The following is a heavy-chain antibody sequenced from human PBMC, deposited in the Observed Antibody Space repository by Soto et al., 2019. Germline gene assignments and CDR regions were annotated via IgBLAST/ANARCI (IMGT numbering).Heavy chain of an antibody. CDR3: ASPGPLEMVPGGDAFDI. CDR2: IYPGDSDT. J-gene: IGHJ3*02. V-gene: IGHV5-51*01. CDR1: GYSFTSYW. D-gene: IGHD2-8*01. Sequence: VDSLKISCKGSGYSFTSYWIGWVRQMPGKCLEWMGIIYPGDSDTRYSPSFQGQVTISADKSISTAYLQWSSLKTSDTAMYYCASPGPLEMVPGGDAFDIWGQVTMVTFSS.